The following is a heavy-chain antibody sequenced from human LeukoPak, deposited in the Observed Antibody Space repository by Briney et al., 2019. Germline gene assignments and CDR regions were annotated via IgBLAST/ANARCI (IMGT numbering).Heavy chain of an antibody. D-gene: IGHD3-22*01. J-gene: IGHJ4*02. CDR1: GYTFTGYY. Sequence: ASVKVSCKASGYTFTGYYMHWVRQAPGQGLEWMGWINANSGDTKYAQKFQGRVTMTRDTSISTAYMELSRLRSDDTAMYYCAREISGYPDYWGQGTLVTVSS. CDR2: INANSGDT. CDR3: AREISGYPDY. V-gene: IGHV1-2*02.